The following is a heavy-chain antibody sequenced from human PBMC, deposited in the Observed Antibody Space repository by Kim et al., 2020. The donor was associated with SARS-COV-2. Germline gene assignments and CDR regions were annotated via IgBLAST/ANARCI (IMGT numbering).Heavy chain of an antibody. D-gene: IGHD7-27*01. V-gene: IGHV4-38-2*01. CDR3: ARVGTNWGIGNYWYFDL. Sequence: LKGRVTISMDTSKNPFSLRLSSVTAADTAVYYCARVGTNWGIGNYWYFDLWGRGTLVTVSS. J-gene: IGHJ2*01.